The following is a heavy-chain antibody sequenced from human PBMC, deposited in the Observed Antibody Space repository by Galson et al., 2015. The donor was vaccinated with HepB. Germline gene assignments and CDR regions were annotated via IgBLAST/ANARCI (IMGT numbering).Heavy chain of an antibody. J-gene: IGHJ4*02. D-gene: IGHD2-2*01. CDR3: ARISCSSSSCWGDY. Sequence: SVKVSCKASGYTLTSYAMNWVRQAPGQGLEWMGWINTNTGNPTYAQGFTGRFVFSLDTSVSTAYLQISSLKAEDTAVYYCARISCSSSSCWGDYWGQGTLVTVSS. CDR1: GYTLTSYA. V-gene: IGHV7-4-1*02. CDR2: INTNTGNP.